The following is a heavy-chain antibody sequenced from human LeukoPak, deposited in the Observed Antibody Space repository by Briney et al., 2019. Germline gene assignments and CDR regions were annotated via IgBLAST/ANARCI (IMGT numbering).Heavy chain of an antibody. V-gene: IGHV3-33*01. J-gene: IGHJ4*02. CDR3: ARDSGGLYYDNSGLDY. CDR2: IWYDGNYK. D-gene: IGHD3-22*01. CDR1: GFTFSNYG. Sequence: GGSLRLSCAASGFTFSNYGMHWVRQAPGKGLEWVAIIWYDGNYKYYADSVKGRFTISRDNSKDALYLQMNSLRAEDTAVYYYARDSGGLYYDNSGLDYWGQGTLVTVSS.